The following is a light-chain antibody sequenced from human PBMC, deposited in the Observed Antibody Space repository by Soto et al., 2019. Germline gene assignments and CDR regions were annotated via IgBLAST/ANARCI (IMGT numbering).Light chain of an antibody. CDR2: GAS. Sequence: EVALAQSPGTLSLSPGERATVSCRASQTVSRNYLAWYQKKPGQAPRLLIYGASTRAAGIPDRFSGSGSGTDFTLTITRLEPEDFAVYYCQQYGGPVPWAFGQGTKVDI. CDR3: QQYGGPVPWA. V-gene: IGKV3-20*01. J-gene: IGKJ1*01. CDR1: QTVSRNY.